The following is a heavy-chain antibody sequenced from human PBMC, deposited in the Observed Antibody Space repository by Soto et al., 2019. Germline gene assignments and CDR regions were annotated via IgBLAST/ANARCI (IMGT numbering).Heavy chain of an antibody. Sequence: GGSLRLSCAATGFTFSSYAMHWVRQAPGKGLEWVAVISYDGSNKYYADSVKGRFTISRDNSKNTLYLQMNSLRAEDTAVYYCARGADREDIGVVVAATLYGMDVRGQGTTVTVSS. CDR2: ISYDGSNK. D-gene: IGHD2-15*01. CDR1: GFTFSSYA. J-gene: IGHJ6*01. V-gene: IGHV3-30-3*01. CDR3: ARGADREDIGVVVAATLYGMDV.